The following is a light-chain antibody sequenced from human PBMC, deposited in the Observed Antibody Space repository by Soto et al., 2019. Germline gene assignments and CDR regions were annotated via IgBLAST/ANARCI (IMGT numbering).Light chain of an antibody. CDR3: NSYAGDIIRFV. J-gene: IGLJ1*01. V-gene: IGLV1-40*01. Sequence: QSVLTQPPSVSGAPGQRVTISCTGSSSNIGAHYDVHWYQQLPGTAPKLLIYGNSNRPSGVPDRFSGSKSGNTASLTISGLQADDEADYYCNSYAGDIIRFVFGTGTKVTVL. CDR1: SSNIGAHYD. CDR2: GNS.